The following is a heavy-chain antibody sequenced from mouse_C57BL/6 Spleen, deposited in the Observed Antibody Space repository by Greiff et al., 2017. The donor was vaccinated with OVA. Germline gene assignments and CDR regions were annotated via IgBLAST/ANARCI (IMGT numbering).Heavy chain of an antibody. D-gene: IGHD1-1*01. CDR1: GYTFTDYE. J-gene: IGHJ2*01. V-gene: IGHV1-15*01. Sequence: QVQLQQSGAELVRPGASVTLSCKASGYTFTDYEMHWVKQTPVHGLEWIGAIDPETGGTAYNQKFKGKAILTADKSSSTAYMELRSLTSEDSAVYYCTRGGYYYGYWGQGTTLTVSS. CDR2: IDPETGGT. CDR3: TRGGYYYGY.